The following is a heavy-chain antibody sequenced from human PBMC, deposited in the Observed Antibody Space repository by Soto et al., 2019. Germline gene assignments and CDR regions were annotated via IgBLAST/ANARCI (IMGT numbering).Heavy chain of an antibody. V-gene: IGHV4-59*08. CDR2: IYYSGST. Sequence: SDALSLTCPIPGVSISRYYWSWIRQPPGKGLEWIGYIYYSGSTNYNPSLKSRVTISVDTSKNQFSLKLSSVTAADTAVYYCARRWGRTFDYWGQGTLVTVS. CDR3: ARRWGRTFDY. CDR1: GVSISRYY. D-gene: IGHD3-16*01. J-gene: IGHJ4*02.